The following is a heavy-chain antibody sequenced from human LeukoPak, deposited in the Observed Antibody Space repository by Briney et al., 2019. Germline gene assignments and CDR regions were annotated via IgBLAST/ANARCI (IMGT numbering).Heavy chain of an antibody. CDR3: ARDAHSSSWPYYFDY. V-gene: IGHV1-2*02. CDR1: GYTFTGYY. Sequence: GASVKVSCKASGYTFTGYYMHWVRQAPGQGLEWMGWINPNSGGTNYAQKFQGRVTVTTDESTSTAYMELSSLRSDDTAVYYCARDAHSSSWPYYFDYWGQGTLVTVSS. CDR2: INPNSGGT. J-gene: IGHJ4*02. D-gene: IGHD6-13*01.